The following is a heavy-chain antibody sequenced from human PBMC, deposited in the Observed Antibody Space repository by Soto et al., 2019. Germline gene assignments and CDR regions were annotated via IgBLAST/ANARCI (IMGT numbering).Heavy chain of an antibody. J-gene: IGHJ3*02. D-gene: IGHD5-12*01. CDR2: IYYSGST. CDR1: GGSISSSSYY. V-gene: IGHV4-39*01. Sequence: SETLSLTCTVSGGSISSSSYYWGWIRQPPGKGLEWIGSIYYSGSTYYNPSLKSRVTISVDTSKNQFSLKLSSVTAADTAVYYCARHGRWLHAFDIWGQGTMVTVSS. CDR3: ARHGRWLHAFDI.